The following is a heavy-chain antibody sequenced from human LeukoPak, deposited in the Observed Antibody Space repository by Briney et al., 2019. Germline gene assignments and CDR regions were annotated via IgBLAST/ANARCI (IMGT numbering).Heavy chain of an antibody. Sequence: GGSLRLSCAASGFTVSSNYMSWVRQAPGKGLEWVSAIYSGGSTYYADSVKGRFTISRDNSKNTLYLQMNSLRAEDTAVYYCASQWFEYYFDYWGQGTLVTVSS. J-gene: IGHJ4*02. D-gene: IGHD3-10*01. V-gene: IGHV3-66*04. CDR1: GFTVSSNY. CDR2: IYSGGST. CDR3: ASQWFEYYFDY.